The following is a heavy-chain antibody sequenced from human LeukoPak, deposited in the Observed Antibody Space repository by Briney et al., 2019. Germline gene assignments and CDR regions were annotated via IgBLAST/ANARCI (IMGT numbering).Heavy chain of an antibody. D-gene: IGHD6-19*01. Sequence: PGGSLRLSCAASGFTFSDYYMSWIRQPPGKGLEWIGCMYYSGSTYPNPSFKSRVTMSADTSKNEFFLKLSSVTAADTAVYYCAREWTVAGLDYWGQGTLVTVSS. CDR1: GFTFSDYY. CDR2: MYYSGST. J-gene: IGHJ4*02. V-gene: IGHV4-59*12. CDR3: AREWTVAGLDY.